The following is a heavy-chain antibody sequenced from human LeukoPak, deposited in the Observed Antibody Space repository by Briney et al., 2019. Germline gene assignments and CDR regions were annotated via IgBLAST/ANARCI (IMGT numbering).Heavy chain of an antibody. CDR2: INHSGST. CDR3: ATRIRSWFDP. D-gene: IGHD1-14*01. Sequence: LRLSCAASGFTFSDYYMSWIRQPPGKGLEWIGEINHSGSTNYNPSLKSRVTISVDTSKNQFSLKLSSVTAADTAVYYCATRIRSWFDPWGQGTLVTVSS. V-gene: IGHV4-34*08. CDR1: GFTFSDYY. J-gene: IGHJ5*02.